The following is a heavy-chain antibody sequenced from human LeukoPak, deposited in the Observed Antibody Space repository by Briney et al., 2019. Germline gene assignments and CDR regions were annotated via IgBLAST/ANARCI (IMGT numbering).Heavy chain of an antibody. CDR3: AKDPSSGWRGAFDI. D-gene: IGHD6-19*01. CDR1: GFIFSSYG. Sequence: PGGSLRLSCAASGFIFSSYGMSWVRQAPGKGLEWVSAISGSGGSTYYADSVKGRFTISRDNSKNTLYLQMNSLRAEDTAVYYCAKDPSSGWRGAFDIWGQGTMVTVSS. V-gene: IGHV3-23*01. CDR2: ISGSGGST. J-gene: IGHJ3*02.